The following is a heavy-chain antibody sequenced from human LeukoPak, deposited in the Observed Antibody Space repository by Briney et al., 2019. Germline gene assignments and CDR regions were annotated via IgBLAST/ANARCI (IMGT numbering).Heavy chain of an antibody. CDR2: ISFDGSNK. Sequence: GGPLRLSCAASGFTFSTYGMHWVRQAPGKGLEWVAIISFDGSNKYYAGSVKGRFTISRDNSKNTLYLQMNSLRAEDMALYYCAKGGGGRLIYYYYMDVWGKGTTVTVSS. CDR1: GFTFSTYG. J-gene: IGHJ6*03. V-gene: IGHV3-30*18. CDR3: AKGGGGRLIYYYYMDV. D-gene: IGHD3-16*01.